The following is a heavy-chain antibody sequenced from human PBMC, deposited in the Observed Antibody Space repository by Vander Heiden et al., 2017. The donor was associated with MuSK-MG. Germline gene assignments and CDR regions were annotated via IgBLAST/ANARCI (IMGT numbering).Heavy chain of an antibody. J-gene: IGHJ3*02. CDR1: LSTSGVG. CDR3: THRRLAADVSAFDI. Sequence: LSTSGVGVGWIRQPPGKALEWLALIYWDDDKRYSPALKSRLTITKDTSKNQVVLTMTNMEHVDTATYYCTHRRLAADVSAFDIWVQGTMVQVS. D-gene: IGHD6-13*01. V-gene: IGHV2-5*02. CDR2: IYWDDDK.